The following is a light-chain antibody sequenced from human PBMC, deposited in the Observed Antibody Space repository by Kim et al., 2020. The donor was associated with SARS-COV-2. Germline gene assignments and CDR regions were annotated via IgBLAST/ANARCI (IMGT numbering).Light chain of an antibody. V-gene: IGLV4-69*01. CDR2: LNSDGSH. CDR1: SGHSSYA. CDR3: QTWGTGMV. J-gene: IGLJ2*01. Sequence: GASVKLTCTLSSGHSSYAIAWHQQQPAKGPRYLMKLNSDGSHSKGDGIPDRFSGSSSGAERYLTISSLQSEDEADYYCQTWGTGMVFGGGTQLTVL.